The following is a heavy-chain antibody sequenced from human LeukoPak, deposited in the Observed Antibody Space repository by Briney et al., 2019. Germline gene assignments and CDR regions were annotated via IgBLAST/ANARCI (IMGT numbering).Heavy chain of an antibody. CDR2: IIPIFGTA. D-gene: IGHD1-1*01. J-gene: IGHJ4*02. V-gene: IGHV1-69*13. CDR1: GGTFSSYA. Sequence: SVKVSCKASGGTFSSYAISWVRQAPGRGLEWMGGIIPIFGTANYAQKFQGRVTITADESTSTAYMELSSLRSDDTAVYYCARVRRNWNFSPYYFDYWGQGTLVTVSS. CDR3: ARVRRNWNFSPYYFDY.